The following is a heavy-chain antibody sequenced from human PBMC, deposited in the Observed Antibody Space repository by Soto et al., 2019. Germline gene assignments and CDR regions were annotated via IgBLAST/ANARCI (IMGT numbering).Heavy chain of an antibody. CDR2: IRSKANTYAT. CDR3: IRHYESYCGGDCYNDAFDI. V-gene: IGHV3-73*01. D-gene: IGHD2-21*02. J-gene: IGHJ3*02. CDR1: GFTFSGSA. Sequence: PGGSLRLSCAASGFTFSGSAMHWVRQASGKGLEWLGRIRSKANTYATAYAASVKGRFTISRDDSKNTAYLQMNSLKTEDTAVYYCIRHYESYCGGDCYNDAFDIWGQGKMVTVSS.